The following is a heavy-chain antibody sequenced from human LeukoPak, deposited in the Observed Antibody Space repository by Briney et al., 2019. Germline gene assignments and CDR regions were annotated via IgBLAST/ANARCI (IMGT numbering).Heavy chain of an antibody. CDR3: AKHSGGSCYSALWDY. CDR2: ISGSGGST. V-gene: IGHV3-23*01. D-gene: IGHD2-15*01. Sequence: GGSLRLSCAASGFTFSSYAMSWVRQAPGKGLEWVSAISGSGGSTYYADSVKGRFTISRDNSKNTLYLQMNSLRAEDTAVYYCAKHSGGSCYSALWDYWGQGTLVTVSS. CDR1: GFTFSSYA. J-gene: IGHJ4*02.